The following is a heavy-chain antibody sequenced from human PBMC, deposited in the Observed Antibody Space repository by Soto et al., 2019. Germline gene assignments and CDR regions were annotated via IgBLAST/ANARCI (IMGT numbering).Heavy chain of an antibody. CDR1: GDSVSSNSAA. Sequence: SQTLSLTCAISGDSVSSNSAAWNWFRQSPSRGLEWLGKTYYRSKWYSEYAISVQSRITVSADTSKNQVSLQLDSVTPDDTAVHYCRILICKSWLDFWGQGTLGTGSS. CDR3: RILICKSWLDF. J-gene: IGHJ5*01. V-gene: IGHV6-1*01. D-gene: IGHD2-8*01. CDR2: TYYRSKWYS.